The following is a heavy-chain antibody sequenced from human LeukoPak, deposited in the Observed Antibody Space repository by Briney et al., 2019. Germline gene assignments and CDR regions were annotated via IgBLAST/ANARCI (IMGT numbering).Heavy chain of an antibody. CDR1: GVTLSTYA. CDR3: ARDYTGYFP. J-gene: IGHJ5*02. CDR2: IKTDRSEK. V-gene: IGHV3-7*03. D-gene: IGHD3-9*01. Sequence: PGGSLRLSCAASGVTLSTYAMSWARQAPGKGLEWVANIKTDRSEKYYVDSVKGRFTISRDNAKNSLYLQMNSLRAEDTAVYYCARDYTGYFPWGQGTLVIVSS.